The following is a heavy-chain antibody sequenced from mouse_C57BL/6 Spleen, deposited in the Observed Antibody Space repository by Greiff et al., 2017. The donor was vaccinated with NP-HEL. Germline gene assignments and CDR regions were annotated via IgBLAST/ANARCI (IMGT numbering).Heavy chain of an antibody. D-gene: IGHD2-10*01. J-gene: IGHJ1*03. Sequence: EVQRVESGAELVRPGASVKLSCTASGFNIKDDYMHWVKQRPEQGLEWIGWIDPENGDTEYASKFQGKATITADTSSNTAYLQLSSLTSEDTAVYYCTPAYHQVWGTGTTVTVSS. CDR1: GFNIKDDY. CDR3: TPAYHQV. V-gene: IGHV14-4*01. CDR2: IDPENGDT.